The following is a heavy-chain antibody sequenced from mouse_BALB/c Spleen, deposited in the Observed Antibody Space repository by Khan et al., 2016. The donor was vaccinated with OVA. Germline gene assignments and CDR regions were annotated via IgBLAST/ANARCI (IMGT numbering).Heavy chain of an antibody. D-gene: IGHD1-1*01. CDR1: GYSFTGYF. CDR2: INPHIGET. Sequence: VQLKESGPELVKPGASVKISCKASGYSFTGYFMNWVMQSHGKSLEWIGRINPHIGETFYNQRFVGKATLTVDESSSTAHMELRSLASEDSAVYFCARKNGSYFDYWGQGTTLTVSS. CDR3: ARKNGSYFDY. J-gene: IGHJ2*01. V-gene: IGHV1-20*02.